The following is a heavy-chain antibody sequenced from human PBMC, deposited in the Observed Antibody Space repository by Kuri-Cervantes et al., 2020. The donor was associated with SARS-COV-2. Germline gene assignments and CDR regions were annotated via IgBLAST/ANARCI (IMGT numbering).Heavy chain of an antibody. Sequence: ASVKVSCKTSGYTFINHGISWVRQAPGQGLEGMGWISGYNGNTNHAHKFQGRVTMTRNTSISTAYMELSSLRSEDTAVYYCARLKYNWNYALDYWGQGTLVTVSS. CDR3: ARLKYNWNYALDY. CDR2: ISGYNGNT. CDR1: GYTFINHG. J-gene: IGHJ4*02. V-gene: IGHV1-18*04. D-gene: IGHD1-7*01.